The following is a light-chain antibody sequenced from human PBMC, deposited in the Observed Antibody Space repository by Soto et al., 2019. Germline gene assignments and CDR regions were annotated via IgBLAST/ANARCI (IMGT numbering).Light chain of an antibody. CDR1: NIGSKS. CDR2: YDS. Sequence: SYELTQPPSVSVAPGKTARITCGGNNIGSKSVHWYQQKSGQAPVLVIYYDSSRTSGIPERCSGANSGNTATLTISRVEAGDEADYYCQVWDSSSDHGVFGGGTKLTVL. CDR3: QVWDSSSDHGV. V-gene: IGLV3-21*04. J-gene: IGLJ2*01.